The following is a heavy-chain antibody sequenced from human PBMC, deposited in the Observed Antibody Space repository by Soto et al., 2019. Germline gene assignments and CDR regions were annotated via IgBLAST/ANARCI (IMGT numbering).Heavy chain of an antibody. V-gene: IGHV1-8*01. Sequence: ASVKVSCKASGYTFTSYDINWVRQATGQGLEWMGWMNPNSGNTGYAQKFQGRVTMTRNTSISTAYMELSSLRSEDTALYYCARNPEMATIQDDYWGQGTLVTVSS. CDR3: ARNPEMATIQDDY. CDR2: MNPNSGNT. D-gene: IGHD5-12*01. CDR1: GYTFTSYD. J-gene: IGHJ4*02.